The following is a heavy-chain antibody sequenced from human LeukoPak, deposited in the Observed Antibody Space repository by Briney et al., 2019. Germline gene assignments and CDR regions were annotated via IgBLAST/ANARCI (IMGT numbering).Heavy chain of an antibody. CDR3: ATVDTAMVFGY. Sequence: EASVKVSCKASGYTFSNYGISWLRQAPGQGLEWMGWISAYTGDANYPQNLQGRVIMTTDTSTSTAYMELRSLRSDDTAVYYCATVDTAMVFGYWGQGTLVTVSS. V-gene: IGHV1-18*01. CDR1: GYTFSNYG. D-gene: IGHD5-18*01. CDR2: ISAYTGDA. J-gene: IGHJ4*02.